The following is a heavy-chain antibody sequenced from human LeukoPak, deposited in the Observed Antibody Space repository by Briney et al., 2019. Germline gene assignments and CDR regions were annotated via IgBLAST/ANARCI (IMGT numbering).Heavy chain of an antibody. V-gene: IGHV4-34*01. D-gene: IGHD5-18*01. CDR1: GGSFSGYY. CDR2: INHSGST. Sequence: SEALSLTCAVYGGSFSGYYWSWIRQPPGKGLEWIGEINHSGSTNYNPSLKSRVTISVDTFKNQFSLKLSSVTAADTAVYYCARAAIQLWTNFDYWGQGTLVTVSS. CDR3: ARAAIQLWTNFDY. J-gene: IGHJ4*02.